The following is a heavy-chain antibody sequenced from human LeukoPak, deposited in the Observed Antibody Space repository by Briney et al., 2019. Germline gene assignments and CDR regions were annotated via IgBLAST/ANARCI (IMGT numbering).Heavy chain of an antibody. J-gene: IGHJ4*02. D-gene: IGHD4-17*01. V-gene: IGHV4-39*06. CDR3: ARDYGDHRVDY. CDR1: GGSISSGAYY. Sequence: SETLSLTCTVSGGSISSGAYYWGWIRQPPGKGLEWIGTIHYSGKTYYNPSLKSRITISIDTSKKQFALKLSSVTAADTTVYYCARDYGDHRVDYWGRGTLVTVSS. CDR2: IHYSGKT.